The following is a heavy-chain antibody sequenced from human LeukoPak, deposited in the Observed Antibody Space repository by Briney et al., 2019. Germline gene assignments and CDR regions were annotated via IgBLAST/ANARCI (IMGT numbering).Heavy chain of an antibody. CDR3: ARYLNFLPDD. Sequence: GGSLSPHLPSSGFTHKRFTMLWVRQAPGKGLEWVSSITSSSSYIYYADSLKGRFTISRDNAKNSLYLQMNSLRAEDTAVYYCARYLNFLPDDGGQPSLVTVSS. V-gene: IGHV3-21*01. CDR1: GFTHKRFT. J-gene: IGHJ4*02. CDR2: ITSSSSYI.